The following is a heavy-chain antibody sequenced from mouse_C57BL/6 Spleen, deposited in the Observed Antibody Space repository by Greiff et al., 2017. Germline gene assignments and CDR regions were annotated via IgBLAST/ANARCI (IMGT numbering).Heavy chain of an antibody. D-gene: IGHD3-3*01. CDR2: IYPSDSET. J-gene: IGHJ4*01. V-gene: IGHV1-61*01. CDR3: ARMLGAGTCYAMDY. Sequence: QVQLQQPGAELVRPGSSVKLSCKASGYTFTSYWMDWVKQRPGQGLEWIGNIYPSDSETHYNQKFKDKATLTVDKSSSTAYMQLSSLTSEDSAVYYCARMLGAGTCYAMDYWGQGTSATVSS. CDR1: GYTFTSYW.